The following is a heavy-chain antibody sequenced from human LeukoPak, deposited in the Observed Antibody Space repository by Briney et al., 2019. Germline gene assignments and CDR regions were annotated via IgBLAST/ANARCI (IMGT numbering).Heavy chain of an antibody. D-gene: IGHD6-19*01. CDR3: ASTVSSSGWYMDV. J-gene: IGHJ6*03. CDR1: GFTFNTYS. V-gene: IGHV3-23*01. Sequence: GGSLRLSCAASGFTFNTYSMNWARQAPGKGLEWVSTVSGNGGITYYADSMKGRFTISRDNSKNTLFLQMNSLRGEDTAVYYCASTVSSSGWYMDVWGKGTTVTISS. CDR2: VSGNGGIT.